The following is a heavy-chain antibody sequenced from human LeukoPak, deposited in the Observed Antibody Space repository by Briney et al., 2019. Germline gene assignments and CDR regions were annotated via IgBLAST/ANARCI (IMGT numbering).Heavy chain of an antibody. Sequence: SETLSLTCTVSGGSPSSFYWSWIRQPPGKGLESIGIIFYSGSTYYNPSLKSRVTISKGTSKNQFSLKLSSLIAADTAVYYCARGPRMVQGVITTFDYWGQGTLVTVSS. V-gene: IGHV4-59*12. CDR1: GGSPSSFY. CDR3: ARGPRMVQGVITTFDY. J-gene: IGHJ4*02. D-gene: IGHD3-10*01. CDR2: IFYSGST.